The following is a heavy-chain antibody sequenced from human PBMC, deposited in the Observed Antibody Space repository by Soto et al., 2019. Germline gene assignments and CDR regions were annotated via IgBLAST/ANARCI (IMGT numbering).Heavy chain of an antibody. CDR2: IKSKSDGGTT. V-gene: IGHV3-15*01. D-gene: IGHD2-15*01. CDR3: TTDLWRIAVVVGSTGYFNP. Sequence: VVSLIISCAASGFTFSDAWMSWVRQAPGEGLDWVGRIKSKSDGGTTEYAAPVRGRFTISRDDSKNTLYLQMNSLKTEDTAVYYCTTDLWRIAVVVGSTGYFNPWGQGTPVTVSS. J-gene: IGHJ5*02. CDR1: GFTFSDAW.